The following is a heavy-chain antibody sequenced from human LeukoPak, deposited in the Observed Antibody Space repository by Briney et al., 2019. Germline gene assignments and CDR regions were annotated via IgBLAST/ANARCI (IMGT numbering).Heavy chain of an antibody. CDR2: LNSDGSDR. V-gene: IGHV3-74*03. CDR3: ARGIMITFGGVIDNEGLDY. Sequence: PGGSLRLSCAASGFTFSSHWMHWVRQVPGKGLVWVSRLNSDGSDRQYADSVKGRFTISRDNAKNMLYLQMNSLRAEDTAVYYCARGIMITFGGVIDNEGLDYWGQGTLVTVSS. J-gene: IGHJ4*02. D-gene: IGHD3-16*02. CDR1: GFTFSSHW.